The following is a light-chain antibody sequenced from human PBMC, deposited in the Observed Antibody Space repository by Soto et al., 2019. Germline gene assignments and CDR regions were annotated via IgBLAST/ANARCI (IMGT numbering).Light chain of an antibody. CDR2: GAS. V-gene: IGKV3-15*01. CDR3: QQYDNGPSWT. Sequence: SAATLPLSQIERAPLYCSASQSVSSNLAWYQQKPGQAPRLLMYGASTRATGIPARLSGSGSGTEFTLTISSLQSEDFALYYCQQYDNGPSWTFGQGGKADI. CDR1: QSVSSN. J-gene: IGKJ1*01.